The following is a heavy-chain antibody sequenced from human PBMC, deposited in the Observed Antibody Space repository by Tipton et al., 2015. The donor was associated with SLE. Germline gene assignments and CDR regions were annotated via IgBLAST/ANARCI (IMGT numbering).Heavy chain of an antibody. CDR1: GGSISSYY. CDR2: IYTSGST. Sequence: TLSLTCTVSGGSISSYYWSWIRQPAGKGLGWIGRIYTSGSTNYHPSLKSRVTMSVDTSKNQFSLKLSSVTAADTAVYYCARGGDSSGYPGAFDIWGQGTMVTVSS. CDR3: ARGGDSSGYPGAFDI. V-gene: IGHV4-4*07. J-gene: IGHJ3*02. D-gene: IGHD3-22*01.